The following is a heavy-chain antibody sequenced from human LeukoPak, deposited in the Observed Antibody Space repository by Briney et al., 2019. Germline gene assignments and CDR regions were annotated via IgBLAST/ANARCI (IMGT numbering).Heavy chain of an antibody. Sequence: SETLSLTCTVSGGSISSYYWSWIRQPPGKGLEWIGYIYYSGSTNYNPSLKSRVTISVDTSKNQFSLKLSSVTAADTAVYYCARVAPMVRGVPNRFDPWGQGTLVTVSS. CDR1: GGSISSYY. CDR3: ARVAPMVRGVPNRFDP. J-gene: IGHJ5*02. V-gene: IGHV4-59*01. D-gene: IGHD3-10*01. CDR2: IYYSGST.